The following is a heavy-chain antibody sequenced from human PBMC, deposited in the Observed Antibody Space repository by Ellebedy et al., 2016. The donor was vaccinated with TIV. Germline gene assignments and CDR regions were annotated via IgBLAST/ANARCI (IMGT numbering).Heavy chain of an antibody. Sequence: ASVKVSCKASGGTFSSYAISWVRQAPGQGLEWMGGIIPIFGTANSAQKFQGRVTISADESTSTAYMELSSLRSEDTAVYYCARGLLTGYPVDYWGRGTLVTVSS. CDR3: ARGLLTGYPVDY. CDR1: GGTFSSYA. V-gene: IGHV1-69*13. J-gene: IGHJ4*02. D-gene: IGHD3-9*01. CDR2: IIPIFGTA.